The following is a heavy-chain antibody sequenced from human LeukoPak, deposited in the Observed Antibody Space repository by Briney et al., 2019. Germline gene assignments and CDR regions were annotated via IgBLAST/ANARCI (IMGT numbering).Heavy chain of an antibody. CDR2: IYYSGST. CDR3: AREDCSSTSCYSHYMDV. D-gene: IGHD2-2*01. Sequence: SETLSLTCTVSGGSISRYYWSWIRQPPGTGLEWIGYIYYSGSTNYNPSLKSRVTISVDTSKNQFSLKLSSVTAADTAVYYCAREDCSSTSCYSHYMDVWGKGTTVTVSS. CDR1: GGSISRYY. V-gene: IGHV4-59*12. J-gene: IGHJ6*03.